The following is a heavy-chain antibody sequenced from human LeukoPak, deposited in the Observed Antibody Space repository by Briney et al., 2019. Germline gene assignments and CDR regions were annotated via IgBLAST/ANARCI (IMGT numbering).Heavy chain of an antibody. Sequence: SETLSLTCTVSGGSISSSSYYWGWIRQPPGKELEWIGSICYSGSTYYNPSLKSRVTISVDTSKNQFSLKLSSVTAADTAVYYCARDSYGPLGPDWGQGTLVTVSS. J-gene: IGHJ4*02. V-gene: IGHV4-39*07. CDR1: GGSISSSSYY. D-gene: IGHD3-10*01. CDR3: ARDSYGPLGPD. CDR2: ICYSGST.